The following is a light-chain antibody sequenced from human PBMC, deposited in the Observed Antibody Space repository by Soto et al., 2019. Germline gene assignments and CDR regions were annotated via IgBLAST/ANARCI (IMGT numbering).Light chain of an antibody. CDR1: ETINNNY. CDR2: AAS. Sequence: EIVLAQSPGTLSLSPGERATLSCRASETINNNYLAWYQQKPGQPPRNLIHAASSRVTGIPDRFSGSGSGTDFMITINRLEPEDSAVYYCQQYGRLVTFDGGTKVEI. CDR3: QQYGRLVT. J-gene: IGKJ4*01. V-gene: IGKV3-20*01.